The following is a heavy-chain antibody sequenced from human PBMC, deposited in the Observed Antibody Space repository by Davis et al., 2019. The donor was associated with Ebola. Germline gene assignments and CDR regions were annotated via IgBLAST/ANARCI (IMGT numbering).Heavy chain of an antibody. CDR3: AKTARAAGRMIEETRVYKFYYMDV. CDR1: GGTFSSYA. V-gene: IGHV1-69*13. J-gene: IGHJ6*03. Sequence: SVKVSCKASGGTFSSYAISWVRQAPGQGLEWMGGIVPVFKTANYAQKFQGRVTITADEFPTTAYMELSGLRSEDTAVYYCAKTARAAGRMIEETRVYKFYYMDVWGKGTTVTVSS. CDR2: IVPVFKTA. D-gene: IGHD6-13*01.